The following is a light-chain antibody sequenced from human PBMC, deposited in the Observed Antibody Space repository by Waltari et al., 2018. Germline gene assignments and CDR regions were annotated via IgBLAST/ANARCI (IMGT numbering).Light chain of an antibody. V-gene: IGKV3-11*01. Sequence: EIVLTQPPATLSLSPGERANLSCRASQSVNYFLAWFQQKPGQAPRLLIYDASNRATGIPARVSGSGSGTDFTLTISSLEPEDFAVYYCQQRTNWPLTFGGGTKVEIK. J-gene: IGKJ4*01. CDR2: DAS. CDR1: QSVNYF. CDR3: QQRTNWPLT.